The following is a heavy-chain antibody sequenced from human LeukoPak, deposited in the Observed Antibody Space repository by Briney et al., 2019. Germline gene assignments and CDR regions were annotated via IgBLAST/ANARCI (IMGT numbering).Heavy chain of an antibody. V-gene: IGHV4-38-2*02. CDR2: IRHDGHT. D-gene: IGHD5-12*01. Sequence: SETLSLTCNVSGYFSTAYYWGWIRQPPGKGLEWIASIRHDGHTYYNPSLKSQVSISVDMSRNQFSLKLNSLTAADTAVYYCARQVATKGEWAFDVWGQGTMVTVSS. CDR1: GYFSTAYY. J-gene: IGHJ3*01. CDR3: ARQVATKGEWAFDV.